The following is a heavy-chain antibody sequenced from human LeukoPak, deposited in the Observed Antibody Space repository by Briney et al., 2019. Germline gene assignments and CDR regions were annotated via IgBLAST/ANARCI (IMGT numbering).Heavy chain of an antibody. D-gene: IGHD6-19*01. CDR3: ARAIFSSGWYLVDY. CDR1: GFPFSSHN. Sequence: PGGSLRLSCAASGFPFSSHNMNWVRQAPGKGLEWVSYITSSSNYIYYADSVKGRFTISRDNAKNSLYLQMNSLRAEDTAVYNCARAIFSSGWYLVDYWGQGTLVTVST. CDR2: ITSSSNYI. J-gene: IGHJ4*02. V-gene: IGHV3-21*01.